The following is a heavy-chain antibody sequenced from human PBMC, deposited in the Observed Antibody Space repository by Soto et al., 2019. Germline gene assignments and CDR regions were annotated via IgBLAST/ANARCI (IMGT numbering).Heavy chain of an antibody. J-gene: IGHJ4*02. V-gene: IGHV1-8*01. CDR3: ARAESLYYDFWSGYYGLSYFDY. CDR2: MNPNSGNT. CDR1: GYTFTSYD. Sequence: ASVKVSCKASGYTFTSYDINWVRQATGQGLEWMGWMNPNSGNTGYAQKFQGRVTMTRNTSISTAYMELSSLRSEDTAVYYCARAESLYYDFWSGYYGLSYFDYWGQGTLVTVSS. D-gene: IGHD3-3*01.